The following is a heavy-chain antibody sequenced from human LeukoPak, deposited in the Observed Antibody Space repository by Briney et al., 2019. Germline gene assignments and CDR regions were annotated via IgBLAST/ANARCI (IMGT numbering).Heavy chain of an antibody. CDR1: GFTFNGHW. Sequence: PGGSLRLSCAASGFTFNGHWMTWVRQAPGKGLEWVANIKADGSGKYYVDSVKGRFTISRDNSKNTLSLQVSSLRAEDTAIYYCAKGLKTAVGPYKGYHYYMDVWGKGTTVTVSS. D-gene: IGHD5-18*01. V-gene: IGHV3-7*03. J-gene: IGHJ6*03. CDR3: AKGLKTAVGPYKGYHYYMDV. CDR2: IKADGSGK.